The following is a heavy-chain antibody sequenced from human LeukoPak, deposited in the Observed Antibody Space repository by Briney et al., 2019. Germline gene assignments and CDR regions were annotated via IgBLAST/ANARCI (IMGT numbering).Heavy chain of an antibody. V-gene: IGHV3-30*04. CDR3: AKNELLWFGEFDAFDI. CDR2: ISYDGSNK. D-gene: IGHD3-10*01. CDR1: GFTFSTYA. J-gene: IGHJ3*02. Sequence: GGSLRLSSAASGFTFSTYAMHWVRQAPGKGLEWVTVISYDGSNKYYVDSLKGRFTISRDNSMNMLYLQTNSLRAEDTAVYYCAKNELLWFGEFDAFDIWGQGTMVTVSS.